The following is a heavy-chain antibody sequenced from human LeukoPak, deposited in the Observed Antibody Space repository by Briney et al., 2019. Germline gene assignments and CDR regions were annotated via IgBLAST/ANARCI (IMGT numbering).Heavy chain of an antibody. V-gene: IGHV4-34*01. CDR1: GGSFSGYY. CDR2: INHSGST. D-gene: IGHD6-13*01. CDR3: ARGRATAAGPNLTTYFDY. J-gene: IGHJ4*02. Sequence: SETLSLTCAVYGGSFSGYYWSWIRQPPGKGLEWIGEINHSGSTNYNPSLKSRVTISVDTSKNQFSLKLSSVTAADTAVYYCARGRATAAGPNLTTYFDYWGQGTLVTVSS.